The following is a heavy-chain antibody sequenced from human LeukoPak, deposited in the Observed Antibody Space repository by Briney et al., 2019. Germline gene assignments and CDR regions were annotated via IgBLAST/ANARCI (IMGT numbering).Heavy chain of an antibody. CDR3: ARDGGATMVRGVATYDS. CDR1: GFTFNSYS. Sequence: GGSLRLSCAASGFTFNSYSMNWVRQAPGKGLEWVSYISWSSSTIHYADSVKGRFTISRDNAKSSLFLQMNSLRAEDTAVYYCARDGGATMVRGVATYDSWGQGTLVTVSS. J-gene: IGHJ4*02. D-gene: IGHD3-10*01. V-gene: IGHV3-48*04. CDR2: ISWSSSTI.